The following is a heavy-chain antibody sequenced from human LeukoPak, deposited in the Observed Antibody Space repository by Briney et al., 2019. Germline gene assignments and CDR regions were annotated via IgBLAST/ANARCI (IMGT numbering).Heavy chain of an antibody. CDR1: GGSINYYY. CDR2: IYDSGST. J-gene: IGHJ5*02. V-gene: IGHV4-59*05. CDR3: ARHYGP. D-gene: IGHD3-16*01. Sequence: MASETLSLTCTVSGGSINYYYWMWIRQPPGKGLEWIGSIYDSGSTYYNPSLKSRVTISVDTSKNQFSLKLNSVTAADTAVYYCARHYGPWGQGTLVTVSS.